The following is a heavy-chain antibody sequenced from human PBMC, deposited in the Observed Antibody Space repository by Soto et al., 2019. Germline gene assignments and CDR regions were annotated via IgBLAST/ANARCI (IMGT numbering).Heavy chain of an antibody. Sequence: SETLSLTCTVSGGSISGYFWNWVRQPPGKGLEWIGYMSYTGNTNYNPSLTSRVSISVDTSKNQFSLNLNSVTAADTAVYYCARADTTIVTLAQWGQGTLVTVYS. CDR1: GGSISGYF. J-gene: IGHJ4*02. CDR2: MSYTGNT. V-gene: IGHV4-59*01. D-gene: IGHD5-18*01. CDR3: ARADTTIVTLAQ.